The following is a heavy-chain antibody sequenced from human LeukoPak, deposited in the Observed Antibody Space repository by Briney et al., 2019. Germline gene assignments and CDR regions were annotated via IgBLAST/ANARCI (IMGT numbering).Heavy chain of an antibody. CDR1: GYTFTGYY. J-gene: IGHJ6*03. D-gene: IGHD4-23*01. CDR3: ARGPLITVATLTYYYYYMDV. CDR2: INPNSGGT. V-gene: IGHV1-2*02. Sequence: ASVKVSCKASGYTFTGYYMHWVRQAPGQGLEWMGWINPNSGGTNYAQKFQGRVTMTRDTSISTAYMELSRLRSDDTAVYYCARGPLITVATLTYYYYYMDVWGKGTTVTVSS.